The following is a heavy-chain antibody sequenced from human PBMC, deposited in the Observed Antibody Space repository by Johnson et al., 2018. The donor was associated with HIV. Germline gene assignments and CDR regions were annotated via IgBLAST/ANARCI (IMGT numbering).Heavy chain of an antibody. D-gene: IGHD4-17*01. Sequence: VQLVESGGGLVKPGGSLRLSCTVSGFTFSNAWMNWVRQAPRKGLEWVGRIKSKTDGGTTDYAAPVKGRFIISREDSKNTVYLQMNSLKTEDTAVYYCTTAFQIMVTTGAFDIWGQGTMVTVSS. CDR3: TTAFQIMVTTGAFDI. CDR2: IKSKTDGGTT. J-gene: IGHJ3*02. V-gene: IGHV3-15*01. CDR1: GFTFSNAW.